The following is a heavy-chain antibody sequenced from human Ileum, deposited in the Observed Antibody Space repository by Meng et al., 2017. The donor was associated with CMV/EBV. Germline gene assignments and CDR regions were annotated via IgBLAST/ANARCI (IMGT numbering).Heavy chain of an antibody. CDR1: SDSISSDSW. V-gene: IGHV4-4*02. CDR2: ISHSGYT. J-gene: IGHJ4*02. CDR3: ARNFGY. Sequence: GTMSLTCVVSSDSISSDSWWSWVRQPPGKGLEWIGEISHSGYTNYNPSLKSRVTVSVDKSENQLSLKLTSVTAADTAVYYCARNFGYWGQGTLVTVSS.